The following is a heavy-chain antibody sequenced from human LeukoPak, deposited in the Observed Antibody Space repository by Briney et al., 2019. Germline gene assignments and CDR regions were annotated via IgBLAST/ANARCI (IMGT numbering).Heavy chain of an antibody. V-gene: IGHV3-43*02. Sequence: GVSLRLSCAASGFTFDNYAIHWVRQAPGKGLEWVSLISGDGGSTYYADSMKGRFTISRDNSKNSLYLQMNSLRTEDTALYYCARDSQEFFQHWGQGTLVTVSS. CDR3: ARDSQEFFQH. CDR2: ISGDGGST. CDR1: GFTFDNYA. J-gene: IGHJ1*01.